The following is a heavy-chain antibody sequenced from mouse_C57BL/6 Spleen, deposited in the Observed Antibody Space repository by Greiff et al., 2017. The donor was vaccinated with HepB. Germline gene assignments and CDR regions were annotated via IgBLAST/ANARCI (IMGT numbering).Heavy chain of an antibody. D-gene: IGHD1-1*01. Sequence: VQLQQSGAELVKPGASVKLSCKASGYTFTEYTIHWVKQRSGQGLEWIGWFYPGSGSIKYNENFKDKATLTADKSSSKVYMELSRLTSEDSAVYFCARHEASYYYGSGGVAYWGQGTLVTVSA. V-gene: IGHV1-62-2*01. CDR3: ARHEASYYYGSGGVAY. CDR2: FYPGSGSI. CDR1: GYTFTEYT. J-gene: IGHJ3*01.